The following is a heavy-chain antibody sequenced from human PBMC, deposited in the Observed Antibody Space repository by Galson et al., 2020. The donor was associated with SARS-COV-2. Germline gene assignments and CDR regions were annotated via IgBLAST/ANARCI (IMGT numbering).Heavy chain of an antibody. CDR1: GYSFTDYV. J-gene: IGHJ6*02. CDR3: AIAPGITSMDV. D-gene: IGHD3-10*01. V-gene: IGHV1-18*01. Sequence: SVKVSCKTSGYSFTDYVISWVRQAPGQGLEWVGWISPYNGNTHYAPKVQGRVTLTTDTSTSTAYMELRSLISDDTAVYYCAIAPGITSMDVWGQGTTVTVSS. CDR2: ISPYNGNT.